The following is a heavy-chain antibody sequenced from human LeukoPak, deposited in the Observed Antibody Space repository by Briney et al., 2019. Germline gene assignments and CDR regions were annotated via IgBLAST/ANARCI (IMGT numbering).Heavy chain of an antibody. J-gene: IGHJ6*03. CDR3: ARDLHDFWSGYFHYMDV. V-gene: IGHV3-7*01. Sequence: GSLRLSCAASGFTFSSYWMSWVGQAPGKGLEWVANIKQDGSEKYYVDSVKGRFTISRDNAKNSLYLQMNSLRAEDTAVYYCARDLHDFWSGYFHYMDVWGKGTTVTVSS. CDR1: GFTFSSYW. CDR2: IKQDGSEK. D-gene: IGHD3-3*01.